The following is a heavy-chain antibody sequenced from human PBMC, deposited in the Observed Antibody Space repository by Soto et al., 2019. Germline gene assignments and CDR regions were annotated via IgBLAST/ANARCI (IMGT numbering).Heavy chain of an antibody. CDR1: GFSLSTSGVS. V-gene: IGHV2-5*02. Sequence: SGPTLVNPTQTLTLTCTYSGFSLSTSGVSVGWIRQPPGKALEWLALIYWDDDKRYSPSLKSRLTITKDTSKNQVVLTMTNMDPVDTATYYCAHRQKKLRYFDWLPLEVFDIWGQGTMVTVSS. CDR2: IYWDDDK. CDR3: AHRQKKLRYFDWLPLEVFDI. J-gene: IGHJ3*02. D-gene: IGHD3-9*01.